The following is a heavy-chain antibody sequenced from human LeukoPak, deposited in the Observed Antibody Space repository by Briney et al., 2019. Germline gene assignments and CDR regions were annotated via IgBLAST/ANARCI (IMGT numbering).Heavy chain of an antibody. CDR3: ARARNYYDSSGYLDY. V-gene: IGHV3-11*04. Sequence: GGSLRLSCAASGFTFSDYYMSWIRQAPGKGLEWVSYISSSGSTIYYADSVKGRFTISRDNAKNSLYLQMNSLRAEDTAVYYCARARNYYDSSGYLDYWGQGTLVTVSS. D-gene: IGHD3-22*01. CDR1: GFTFSDYY. J-gene: IGHJ4*02. CDR2: ISSSGSTI.